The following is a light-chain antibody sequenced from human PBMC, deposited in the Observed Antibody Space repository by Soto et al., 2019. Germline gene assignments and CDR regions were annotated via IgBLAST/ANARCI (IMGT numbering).Light chain of an antibody. V-gene: IGKV3-15*01. Sequence: EIVMTQSPATLSVSPGERATLSCRASQNILSNLAWYQQKPGQAPRLLIYGASTRATGIPARCSGSGSGTEFTLTISSLQSEDFEIYYCQQYNNWPITFGQGTRLEIK. J-gene: IGKJ5*01. CDR3: QQYNNWPIT. CDR1: QNILSN. CDR2: GAS.